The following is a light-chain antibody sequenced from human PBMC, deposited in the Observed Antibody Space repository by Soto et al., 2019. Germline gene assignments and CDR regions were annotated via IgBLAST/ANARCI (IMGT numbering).Light chain of an antibody. CDR2: DVS. V-gene: IGLV2-11*01. CDR1: SSDVGDYNY. CDR3: CSYAGGYTFV. Sequence: QSALTQPRSVSGSPGQSVTISCTGTSSDVGDYNYVSWYQQHPGKAPKLMIYDVSKRPSGAPDRFSGSKSGNTASLTISGLHTEDEADYYCCSYAGGYTFVFGTGTQLTVL. J-gene: IGLJ7*01.